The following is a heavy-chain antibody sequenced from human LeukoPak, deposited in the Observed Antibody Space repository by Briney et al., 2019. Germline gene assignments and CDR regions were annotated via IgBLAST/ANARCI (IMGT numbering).Heavy chain of an antibody. CDR2: ISSSSSYI. D-gene: IGHD6-13*01. CDR3: ARDLSSSPPDY. CDR1: GFTFSSYS. V-gene: IGHV3-21*01. Sequence: GGSLRLSCAASGFTFSSYSMNWVRQAPGKGLEWVPSISSSSSYIYYADSVKGRFTISRDNAKNSLYLQMNSLRAEDTAVYYCARDLSSSPPDYWGQGTLVTVSS. J-gene: IGHJ4*02.